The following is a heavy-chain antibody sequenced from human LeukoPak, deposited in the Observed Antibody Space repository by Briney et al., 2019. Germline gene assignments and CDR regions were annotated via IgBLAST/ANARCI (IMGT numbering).Heavy chain of an antibody. CDR2: ISGSSSYI. J-gene: IGHJ5*02. CDR1: GFTFSSYS. D-gene: IGHD1-26*01. CDR3: ARAGSGRSPDWFDP. Sequence: GGSLRLSCAASGFTFSSYSMNWVRQAPGKGLEWVSSISGSSSYIYYADSVKGRFTISRHNAKNSLYLQMNSLRAEDTAVYYCARAGSGRSPDWFDPWGQGTLVTVSS. V-gene: IGHV3-21*06.